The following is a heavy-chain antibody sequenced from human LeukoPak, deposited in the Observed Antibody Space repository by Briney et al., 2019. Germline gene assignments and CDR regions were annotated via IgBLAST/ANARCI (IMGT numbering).Heavy chain of an antibody. J-gene: IGHJ4*02. D-gene: IGHD6-13*01. CDR2: ISGSGGST. V-gene: IGHV3-23*01. CDR3: AKAPPLIAAAGINYFDY. CDR1: GFTFSSYA. Sequence: GGSLRLSCAASGFTFSSYAMSWVRQAPGKGLEWVSAISGSGGSTYYADSVKGRFTISRDNSKNTLYLQMNSLRAEDTAVYYCAKAPPLIAAAGINYFDYWGQGTLVTVSS.